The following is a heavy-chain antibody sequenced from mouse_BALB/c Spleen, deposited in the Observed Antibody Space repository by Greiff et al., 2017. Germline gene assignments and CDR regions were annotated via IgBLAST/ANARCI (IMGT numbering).Heavy chain of an antibody. CDR2: ISSGSSTI. J-gene: IGHJ4*01. V-gene: IGHV5-17*02. D-gene: IGHD1-1*01. CDR1: GFTFSSFG. CDR3: ARYYYGSSYLDY. Sequence: EVQRVESGGGLVQPGGSRKLSCAASGFTFSSFGMHWVRQAPEKGLEWVAYISSGSSTIYYADTVKGRFTISRDNPKNTLFLQMTSLRSEDTAMYYCARYYYGSSYLDYWGQGTSVTVSS.